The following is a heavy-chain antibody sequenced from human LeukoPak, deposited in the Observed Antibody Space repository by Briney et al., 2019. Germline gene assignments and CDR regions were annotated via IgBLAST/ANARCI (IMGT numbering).Heavy chain of an antibody. J-gene: IGHJ5*02. CDR1: GFSISSDSY. D-gene: IGHD2-2*01. Sequence: SETLSLTCAVSGFSISSDSYWGWIRQPPGKGLEWIGTIYYSGATYYSPSLKSRVTISLDTSKIHFSLRLTSVTAADTAVYYCAKFGSTSGRGFDPWGQGTLVTVSS. CDR3: AKFGSTSGRGFDP. V-gene: IGHV4-38-2*01. CDR2: IYYSGAT.